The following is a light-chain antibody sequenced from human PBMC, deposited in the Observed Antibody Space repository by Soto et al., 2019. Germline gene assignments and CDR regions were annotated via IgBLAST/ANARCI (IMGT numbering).Light chain of an antibody. V-gene: IGKV1-39*01. CDR2: AAS. CDR1: RSISRY. CDR3: KQSYSTQWT. J-gene: IGKJ1*01. Sequence: DIQVTQPPSSLSASVGDRVNMTCRASRSISRYLSWYQQKPGKAPNLLIYAASSLQSGVPSRFSGAGSGTDFTLTIANLHPEDFAIYYCKQSYSTQWTFGQGTKVDIK.